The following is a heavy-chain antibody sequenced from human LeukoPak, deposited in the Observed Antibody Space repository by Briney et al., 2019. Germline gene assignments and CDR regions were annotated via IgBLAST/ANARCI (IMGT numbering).Heavy chain of an antibody. V-gene: IGHV4-4*09. Sequence: SETLSLTCTVSGDSISNYFWSWIRQPPGKGLEWIGYIYTSGSTNYNPSLKSRVTISVDTSENQFSLKLTSVTAADTAVYYCARSYSRSSHFDNWGQGTLVTVSS. CDR3: ARSYSRSSHFDN. CDR2: IYTSGST. D-gene: IGHD6-6*01. J-gene: IGHJ4*02. CDR1: GDSISNYF.